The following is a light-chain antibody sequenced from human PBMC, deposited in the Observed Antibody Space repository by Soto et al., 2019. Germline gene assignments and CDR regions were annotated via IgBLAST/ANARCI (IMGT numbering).Light chain of an antibody. CDR2: DAS. Sequence: IVFTQSPGTLSLSPGERATLSCRASQRISSSHLAWYQQKPGQAPRLLIYDASNRATGIPARFSGSGFGTDFTLTISSLEPEDFAVYYCHQRNKWRTFGQGTKVDI. V-gene: IGKV3D-20*02. CDR3: HQRNKWRT. J-gene: IGKJ1*01. CDR1: QRISSSH.